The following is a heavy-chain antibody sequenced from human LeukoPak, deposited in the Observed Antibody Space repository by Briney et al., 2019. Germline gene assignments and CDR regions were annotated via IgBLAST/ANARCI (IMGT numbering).Heavy chain of an antibody. V-gene: IGHV1-2*02. J-gene: IGHJ3*02. Sequence: GASVKVSCKASGYTFTGYYIHWVRQAPGQGLEWMGWLNPDSGVTKYAQKFQGRVTMTRDTSISTAFMELSRLRSDDTAVYYCARDRYNYGHHGGFDIWGQGTMVTVSS. CDR2: LNPDSGVT. CDR3: ARDRYNYGHHGGFDI. D-gene: IGHD5-18*01. CDR1: GYTFTGYY.